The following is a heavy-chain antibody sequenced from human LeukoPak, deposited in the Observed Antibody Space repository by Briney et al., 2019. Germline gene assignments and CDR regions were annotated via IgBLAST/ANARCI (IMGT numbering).Heavy chain of an antibody. CDR2: INHSGST. D-gene: IGHD6-19*01. J-gene: IGHJ2*01. Sequence: SETLSLTCAVYGGSFSGYYWSWICQPPGKGLEWIGEINHSGSTNYNPSLKSRVTISVDTSKNQFSLKLSSVTAADTAVYYCARFDSSGLGYFDLWGRGTLVTVSS. V-gene: IGHV4-34*01. CDR1: GGSFSGYY. CDR3: ARFDSSGLGYFDL.